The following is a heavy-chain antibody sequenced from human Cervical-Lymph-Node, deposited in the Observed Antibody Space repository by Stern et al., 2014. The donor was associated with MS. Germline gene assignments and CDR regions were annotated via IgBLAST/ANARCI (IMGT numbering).Heavy chain of an antibody. CDR3: ARHVQGFDY. CDR2: IYPYDSDA. V-gene: IGHV5-51*01. CDR1: GYSFTIYY. J-gene: IGHJ4*02. Sequence: VQLVQSGAEVKKPGGSLKISCKLSGYSFTIYYIAWVRQMPGKGLEWMGVIYPYDSDATYSPSFQGQVTSSADKSITTAYLQWSSLRASDTAMYYCARHVQGFDYWGQGTLVTVSS.